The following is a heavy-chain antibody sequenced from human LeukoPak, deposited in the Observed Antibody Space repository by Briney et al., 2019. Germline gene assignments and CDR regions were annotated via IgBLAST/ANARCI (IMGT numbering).Heavy chain of an antibody. D-gene: IGHD6-13*01. CDR3: ARSISADGTVY. V-gene: IGHV5-51*01. CDR2: IYPGDSDT. J-gene: IGHJ4*02. CDR1: GYSFSSNW. Sequence: GESLKISCKGSGYSFSSNWIGWVRQMPGKGLEWMGIIYPGDSDTRYSPSFQGQVTISADKSISTAHLQWSSLKASDTAMYYCARSISADGTVYWGQGTLVTVSS.